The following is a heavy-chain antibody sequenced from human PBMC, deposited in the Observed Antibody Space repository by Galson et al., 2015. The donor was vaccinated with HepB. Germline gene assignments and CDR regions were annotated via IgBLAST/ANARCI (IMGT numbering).Heavy chain of an antibody. CDR1: GFTFDNYA. D-gene: IGHD6-13*01. CDR3: AKDRAAAGTPPDH. V-gene: IGHV3-23*01. CDR2: IGGSGFCP. Sequence: SLRLSCAASGFTFDNYAMSWVRQAPGKGLEWVSAIGGSGFCPYYADSGKGRVTLSRDNFQNTPYLQMNGLRVEDTAVYYCAKDRAAAGTPPDHWGQGTLVTVSS. J-gene: IGHJ5*02.